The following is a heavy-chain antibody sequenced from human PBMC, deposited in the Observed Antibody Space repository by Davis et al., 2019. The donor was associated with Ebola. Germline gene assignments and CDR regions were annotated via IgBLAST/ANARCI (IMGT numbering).Heavy chain of an antibody. V-gene: IGHV3-30*04. CDR3: ARDFPTTAVTLRVFDP. J-gene: IGHJ5*02. CDR1: GFTFSSYA. Sequence: GESLKISCAASGFTFSSYAMHWVRQAPGKGLEWVAVISYDGSNKYYADSVKGRFTISRDNSKNTLYLQMNSLRAEDTAVYYCARDFPTTAVTLRVFDPWGQGTLVTVSS. D-gene: IGHD4-23*01. CDR2: ISYDGSNK.